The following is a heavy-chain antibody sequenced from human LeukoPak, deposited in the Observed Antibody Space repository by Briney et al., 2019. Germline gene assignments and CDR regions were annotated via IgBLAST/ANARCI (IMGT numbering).Heavy chain of an antibody. J-gene: IGHJ5*02. CDR2: INPKSGGT. CDR1: GYTFTGYY. V-gene: IGHV1-2*06. Sequence: ASVKVSCKASGYTFTGYYMHWVRQAPGQGLEWMGRINPKSGGTNYAQKFQGRVTMTRDASISTAYMELRRLRSDDTAVYYCASCEVGATTGNWFDPWGQGTLVTVSS. CDR3: ASCEVGATTGNWFDP. D-gene: IGHD1-26*01.